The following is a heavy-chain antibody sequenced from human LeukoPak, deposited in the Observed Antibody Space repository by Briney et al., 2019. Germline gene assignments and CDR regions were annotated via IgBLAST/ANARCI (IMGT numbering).Heavy chain of an antibody. V-gene: IGHV4-39*01. CDR3: AGQGSGNYLSPVNY. Sequence: SETLSLTCPVSGGSISSSSFTWGWIRQPPGKGLEWIGTIYYSGSTYYNPSLKSRVTISVDTSKNQFSLKLSSVTAADTAVYYCAGQGSGNYLSPVNYWGQGTLVTVSS. D-gene: IGHD1-26*01. CDR2: IYYSGST. CDR1: GGSISSSSFT. J-gene: IGHJ4*02.